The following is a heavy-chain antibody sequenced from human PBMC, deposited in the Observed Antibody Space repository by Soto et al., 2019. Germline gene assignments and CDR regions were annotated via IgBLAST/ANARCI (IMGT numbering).Heavy chain of an antibody. CDR3: ARAFGGIIVHFDH. D-gene: IGHD3-16*02. Sequence: SETLSRRCTGSGGFMSSCDWSWIRQPPGKRLEWIGYIYYSGSTNYNPSLKSRVIISVDTSKHQLSLKLSSVTAADTAVYYCARAFGGIIVHFDHWGQGTLVTVS. CDR1: GGFMSSCD. J-gene: IGHJ4*02. V-gene: IGHV4-59*01. CDR2: IYYSGST.